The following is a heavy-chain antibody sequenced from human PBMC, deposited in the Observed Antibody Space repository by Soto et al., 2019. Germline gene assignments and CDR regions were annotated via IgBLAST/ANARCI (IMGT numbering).Heavy chain of an antibody. CDR3: ARGVTIFGVVNFSSPYYYYGMDV. CDR1: GGSFSGYY. Sequence: PSETLSLTCAVYGGSFSGYYWSWIRQPPGKGLEWIGEINHSGSTNYSPSLKSRVTISVDTSKNQFSLKLSSVTAADTAVYYCARGVTIFGVVNFSSPYYYYGMDVWGQGTTVTVSS. V-gene: IGHV4-34*01. D-gene: IGHD3-3*01. CDR2: INHSGST. J-gene: IGHJ6*02.